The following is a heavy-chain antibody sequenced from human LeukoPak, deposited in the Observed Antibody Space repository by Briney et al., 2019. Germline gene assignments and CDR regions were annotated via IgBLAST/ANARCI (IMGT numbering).Heavy chain of an antibody. Sequence: SETLSLTCTVSGGSISSYYWSWIRQPPGKGLEWIGYIYYSGSTNYNPSLKSRVTISVDTSKNQFSLKLSSVTAADTAVYYCARVGVGTAMDDYYGMDVWGQGTTVTVSS. CDR3: ARVGVGTAMDDYYGMDV. J-gene: IGHJ6*02. V-gene: IGHV4-59*01. CDR1: GGSISSYY. D-gene: IGHD5-18*01. CDR2: IYYSGST.